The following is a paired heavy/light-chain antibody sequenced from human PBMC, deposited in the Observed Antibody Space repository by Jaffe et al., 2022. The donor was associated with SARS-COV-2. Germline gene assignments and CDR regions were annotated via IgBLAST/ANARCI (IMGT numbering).Light chain of an antibody. CDR3: MQALQTPPWT. J-gene: IGKJ1*01. CDR2: LGS. V-gene: IGKV2-28*01. CDR1: QSLLHGNGYTY. Sequence: DIVMTQSPLSLPVTPGEPASISCRSSQSLLHGNGYTYLDWYLQKPGQSPQLLIFLGSNRASGVPDRFSVSGSGTDFTLKISRVEAEDVGVYYCMQALQTPPWTFGQGTRVDIK.
Heavy chain of an antibody. D-gene: IGHD1-26*01. CDR3: ARHEMSGGGSYCLDH. J-gene: IGHJ4*02. CDR2: IYYTGYT. Sequence: QLQLQESGPGLVKPSEDLSLTCTVSGGSISRSTYYWGWIRQPPGKGLEWIGSIYYTGYTYYDPSLRSRVTISVDTSRNQFSLRLTSVTAADTAVYYCARHEMSGGGSYCLDHWGEGTQVTVSS. V-gene: IGHV4-39*01. CDR1: GGSISRSTYY.